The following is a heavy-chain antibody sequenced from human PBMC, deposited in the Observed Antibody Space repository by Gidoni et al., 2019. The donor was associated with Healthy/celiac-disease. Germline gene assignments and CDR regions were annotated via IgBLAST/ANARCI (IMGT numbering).Heavy chain of an antibody. CDR1: GGSISSYY. D-gene: IGHD6-19*01. CDR2: IYYSGST. Sequence: QVQLQESGPGLVKPSETLSLTCTVSGGSISSYYWSWIRQPPGKGLEWIGYIYYSGSTNYNPSLKSRVTISVDTSKNQFSLKLSSVTAADTAVYYCASDLGEQWLNWGQGTLVTVSS. J-gene: IGHJ4*02. V-gene: IGHV4-59*01. CDR3: ASDLGEQWLN.